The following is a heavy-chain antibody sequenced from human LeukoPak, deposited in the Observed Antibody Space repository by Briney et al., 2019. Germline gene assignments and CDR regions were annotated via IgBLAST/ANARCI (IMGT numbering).Heavy chain of an antibody. CDR2: INYKGGTT. CDR3: ARTARHLDY. J-gene: IGHJ4*02. D-gene: IGHD5-18*01. Sequence: GGSLRLSCAASGFTLSSFSMHWVRQSPGRGLEYVSAINYKGGTTYYADSVKGRFTISRDNAKNLLYLQMNDLRVEDTAVYYCARTARHLDYWGQGTLVTVSS. V-gene: IGHV3-64*02. CDR1: GFTLSSFS.